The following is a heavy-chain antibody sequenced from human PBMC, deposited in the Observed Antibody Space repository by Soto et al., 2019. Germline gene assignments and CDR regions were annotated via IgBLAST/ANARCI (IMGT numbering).Heavy chain of an antibody. CDR1: GGSISSGYY. V-gene: IGHV4-31*03. D-gene: IGHD3-10*01. J-gene: IGHJ3*02. CDR2: IYYSGNT. CDR3: ARGFGELSAFDI. Sequence: QVQLQESGPGLVKPSQTLSLTRTVSGGSISSGYYWSWIRQHPGKDLEWIGYIYYSGNTKYNPSLKSRVTISVDTSKNQFSLKLSSVTAADTAVYYCARGFGELSAFDIWGQGTMVTVSS.